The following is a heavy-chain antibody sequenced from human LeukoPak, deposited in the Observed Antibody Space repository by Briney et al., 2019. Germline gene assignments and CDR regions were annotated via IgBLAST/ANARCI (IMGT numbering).Heavy chain of an antibody. CDR1: GFPFSSYW. Sequence: GGSLRLSCAACGFPFSSYWMSWVRQAPGKGLEWVTNIKKDGDDKHYVDSVEGRFTVSRDNAKTSLYLQMNNLRAEDTAVYYCARVPGTSNYYGSGSPDYWGQGTLVTVSS. D-gene: IGHD3-10*01. V-gene: IGHV3-7*04. CDR2: IKKDGDDK. J-gene: IGHJ4*02. CDR3: ARVPGTSNYYGSGSPDY.